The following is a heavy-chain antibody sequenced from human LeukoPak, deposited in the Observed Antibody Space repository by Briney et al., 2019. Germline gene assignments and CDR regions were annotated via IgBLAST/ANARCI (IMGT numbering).Heavy chain of an antibody. CDR2: IDPSDSYT. J-gene: IGHJ4*02. CDR1: GYSFTNHW. D-gene: IGHD1-26*01. CDR3: ARQNIGGTSASDY. V-gene: IGHV5-10-1*01. Sequence: PGESLKISCKASGYSFTNHWITWVRQLPGKGLEWMGRIDPSDSYTDYSPSFQGHVTISADKSISTAYLQWSSLVASDTAMYYCARQNIGGTSASDYWGQGTLVTVSS.